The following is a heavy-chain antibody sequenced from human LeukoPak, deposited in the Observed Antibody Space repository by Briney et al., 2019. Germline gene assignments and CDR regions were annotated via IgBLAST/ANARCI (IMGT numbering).Heavy chain of an antibody. D-gene: IGHD6-6*01. CDR2: ISGSGGST. Sequence: GGSLRLSCAASGFTFSSYAMSWVRQAPGKGLEWVSAISGSGGSTYDADSVKGRFTISRDNSKNTLYLQMNSLRAEDTAVYYCAKGYSSSSGWFDYWGQGTLVTVSS. V-gene: IGHV3-23*01. J-gene: IGHJ4*02. CDR3: AKGYSSSSGWFDY. CDR1: GFTFSSYA.